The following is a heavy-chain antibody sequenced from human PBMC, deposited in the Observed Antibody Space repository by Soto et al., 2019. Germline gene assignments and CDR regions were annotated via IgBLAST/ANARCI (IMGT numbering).Heavy chain of an antibody. Sequence: PSETLSLTCAVSSGSISSSNWWSWVRQPPGKGLEWIGEIYHSGSTNYNPSLKSRVTISVDKSKNQFSLKLSSVTAADTAVYYCARSPYYYDSSGYLGYWGQGTLVTVSS. CDR2: IYHSGST. V-gene: IGHV4-4*02. J-gene: IGHJ4*02. D-gene: IGHD3-22*01. CDR1: SGSISSSNW. CDR3: ARSPYYYDSSGYLGY.